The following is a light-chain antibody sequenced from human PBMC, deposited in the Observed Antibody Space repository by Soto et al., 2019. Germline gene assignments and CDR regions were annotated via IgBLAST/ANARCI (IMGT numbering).Light chain of an antibody. Sequence: DIVLTQSPDSLAVYLGERATINCKTRHSILYSSNNKNYLAWYQQKPGQPPKLLIYWASTRESGVPDRFSGSGSGTDFTLTISSLQAEDVAVYYCQQYYNIPPTFGQGTKVEIK. CDR1: HSILYSSNNKNY. CDR3: QQYYNIPPT. CDR2: WAS. V-gene: IGKV4-1*01. J-gene: IGKJ1*01.